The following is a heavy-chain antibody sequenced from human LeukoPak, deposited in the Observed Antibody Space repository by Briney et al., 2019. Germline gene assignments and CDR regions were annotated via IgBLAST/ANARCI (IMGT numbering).Heavy chain of an antibody. V-gene: IGHV3-23*01. D-gene: IGHD3-22*01. J-gene: IGHJ4*02. CDR3: AKGYDSSEGEGIFDY. Sequence: PGGSLRLSCAASGFTFSSYAMSWVRQAPGKGLEWVSAISGSGGSTYYADSVKGRFTISRDNSKNTLYLQMNSLRAEDTAVYYCAKGYDSSEGEGIFDYWGQGTLVTVSS. CDR1: GFTFSSYA. CDR2: ISGSGGST.